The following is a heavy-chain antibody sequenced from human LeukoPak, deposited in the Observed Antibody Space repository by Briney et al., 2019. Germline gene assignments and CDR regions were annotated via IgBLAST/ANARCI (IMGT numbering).Heavy chain of an antibody. V-gene: IGHV4-39*01. J-gene: IGHJ6*02. Sequence: SETLSLTCTVSGGSISSSTYYWGWIRQPPGKGLEWIGSIYYSGSTYYNPPLKSRVTISVDTSKNQFSLKLSSVTAADTAVYYCARQWDYYGMDVWGQGTTVTVSS. CDR3: ARQWDYYGMDV. CDR1: GGSISSSTYY. CDR2: IYYSGST.